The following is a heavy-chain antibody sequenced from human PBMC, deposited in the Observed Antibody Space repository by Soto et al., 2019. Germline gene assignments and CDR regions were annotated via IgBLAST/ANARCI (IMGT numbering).Heavy chain of an antibody. CDR1: GGTFSSYT. CDR3: ARDGLGSSGWAPGGFDY. D-gene: IGHD6-19*01. CDR2: IIPIFGTA. Sequence: SVKVSCKASGGTFSSYTISWVRQAPGQGLEWMGGIIPIFGTANYAQKFQGRVTITADESTSTAYMELSSLRSEDTAVYYCARDGLGSSGWAPGGFDYWGQGTLVTVS. V-gene: IGHV1-69*13. J-gene: IGHJ4*02.